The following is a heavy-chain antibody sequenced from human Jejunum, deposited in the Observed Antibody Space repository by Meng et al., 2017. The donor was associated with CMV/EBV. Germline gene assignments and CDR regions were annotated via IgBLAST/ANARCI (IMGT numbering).Heavy chain of an antibody. Sequence: SCGASGFPFSTSWMSWVRQAPGEGLEWVANIKYDGSEKYYVDSVKGRFTISRDNTKNLVFLQMNSLRVEDTAVYYCTTWRTPGYWGQGTPVTVSS. J-gene: IGHJ4*02. CDR2: IKYDGSEK. CDR3: TTWRTPGY. V-gene: IGHV3-7*01. D-gene: IGHD1-14*01. CDR1: GFPFSTSW.